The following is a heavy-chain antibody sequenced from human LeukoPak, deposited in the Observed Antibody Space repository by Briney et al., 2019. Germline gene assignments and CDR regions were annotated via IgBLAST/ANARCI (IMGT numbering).Heavy chain of an antibody. CDR3: ARIIPAYSSTPGWFDP. V-gene: IGHV4-59*01. D-gene: IGHD6-13*01. Sequence: SETLSLTCTVSGGSISSYYWSWIRQPPGEGLEWIGYIYYSGSTNYNPSLKSRVTISVDTSKNQFSLKLSSVTAADTAVYYCARIIPAYSSTPGWFDPWGQGTLVTVSS. CDR1: GGSISSYY. J-gene: IGHJ5*02. CDR2: IYYSGST.